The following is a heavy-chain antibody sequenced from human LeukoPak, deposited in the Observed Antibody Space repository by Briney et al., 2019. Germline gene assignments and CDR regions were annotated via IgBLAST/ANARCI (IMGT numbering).Heavy chain of an antibody. J-gene: IGHJ6*03. CDR2: MNPNSGNT. V-gene: IGHV1-8*01. CDR3: ARAYYDSSGYYYSLYYYMDV. Sequence: GAAVKVSCKGSGYTFTRYDINRGRQGTGQGKEWMGWMNPNSGNTGYAQKFHGRVTMTRNTSISTAYMELSSLRSEDTAVYYCARAYYDSSGYYYSLYYYMDVWGKGTTVTVSS. CDR1: GYTFTRYD. D-gene: IGHD3-22*01.